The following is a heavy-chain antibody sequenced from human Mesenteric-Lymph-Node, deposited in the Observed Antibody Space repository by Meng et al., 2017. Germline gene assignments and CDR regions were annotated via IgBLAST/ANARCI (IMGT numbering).Heavy chain of an antibody. Sequence: QAGLRGAGPALVKPSETLSLTCVFSGDSITNHNWWAWVRQPPGKGLEWIGEIPHRGSSAYNPSLKSRVSMSIDTSKNQFSLNLRSVTAADTAVYYCARVSSGWDYFDYWGQGTLVTVSS. CDR3: ARVSSGWDYFDY. CDR2: IPHRGSS. V-gene: IGHV4-4*02. D-gene: IGHD6-19*01. J-gene: IGHJ4*02. CDR1: GDSITNHNW.